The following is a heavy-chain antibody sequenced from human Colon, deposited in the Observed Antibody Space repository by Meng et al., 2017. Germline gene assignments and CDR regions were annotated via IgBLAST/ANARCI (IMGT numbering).Heavy chain of an antibody. J-gene: IGHJ4*02. Sequence: QPQLQESGPGLVKPSEALSLTWSVSGGSISTSGYYWGWIRQPPGKGLEWIGSIGHSGITYYTPSLKSRVTVSVYTSKNQFSLKLSSMTAADTAVYYCARHGPCSSTSCYLAYWGQGTLVTVSS. CDR3: ARHGPCSSTSCYLAY. V-gene: IGHV4-39*01. CDR2: IGHSGIT. CDR1: GGSISTSGYY. D-gene: IGHD2-2*01.